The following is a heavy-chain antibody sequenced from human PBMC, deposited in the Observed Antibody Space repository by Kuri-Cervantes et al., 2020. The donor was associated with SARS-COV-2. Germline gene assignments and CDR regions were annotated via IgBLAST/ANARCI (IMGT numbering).Heavy chain of an antibody. V-gene: IGHV1-8*02. CDR1: GGTFSSYA. CDR2: MSPNSGNT. D-gene: IGHD3-3*01. CDR3: ARSITIFGVVIITRYYFDY. J-gene: IGHJ4*02. Sequence: ASVKVSCKASGGTFSSYAISWVRQATGQGLEWMGWMSPNSGNTGYAQKFQGRVTMTRNTSISTAYMELSSLRSEDTAVYYCARSITIFGVVIITRYYFDYGAREPWSPSPQ.